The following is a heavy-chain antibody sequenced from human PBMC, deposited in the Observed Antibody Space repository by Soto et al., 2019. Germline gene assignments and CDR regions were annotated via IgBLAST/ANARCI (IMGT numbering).Heavy chain of an antibody. CDR3: AKYGPYGGYYYYMDV. D-gene: IGHD4-17*01. J-gene: IGHJ6*03. CDR2: ISGSGGST. CDR1: GFTFSNYA. V-gene: IGHV3-23*01. Sequence: VQLLESGGGLVQPGGSLRLSCAASGFTFSNYAMSWVRQAPGKGLEWVSTISGSGGSTYYADSVKGRFSISRDKSKNTVYLQMNSLRAEDTAVYYCAKYGPYGGYYYYMDVWGKGTTVTVSS.